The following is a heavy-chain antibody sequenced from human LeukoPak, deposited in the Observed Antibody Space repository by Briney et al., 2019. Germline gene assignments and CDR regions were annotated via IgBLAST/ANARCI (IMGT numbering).Heavy chain of an antibody. J-gene: IGHJ4*02. D-gene: IGHD3-22*01. CDR1: GDSNSSGSYY. CDR3: ARGVTYYYDSSGYLY. CDR2: IHTSGRT. V-gene: IGHV4-61*02. Sequence: SETLSLTCTVSGDSNSSGSYYWSWIRQPAGKGLEWIGRIHTSGRTNYNPSLKSRVTISADTSKNQFSLKLSSVTAADTAVYYCARGVTYYYDSSGYLYWGQGTLVTVSS.